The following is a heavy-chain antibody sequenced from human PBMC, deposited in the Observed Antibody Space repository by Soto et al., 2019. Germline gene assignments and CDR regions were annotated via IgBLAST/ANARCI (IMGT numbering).Heavy chain of an antibody. CDR3: AKATATGGGAFDI. D-gene: IGHD2-8*02. CDR2: ILVGGST. CDR1: GFICSSYD. V-gene: IGHV3-23*01. Sequence: PEGSLRLSCAASGFICSSYDMSWVRQAPGKGLEWVSTILVGGSTHYEDSVKGRFTISRDRSKNTVYLQMNSLTAGDTAMYYCAKATATGGGAFDICGQGTMVTVSS. J-gene: IGHJ3*02.